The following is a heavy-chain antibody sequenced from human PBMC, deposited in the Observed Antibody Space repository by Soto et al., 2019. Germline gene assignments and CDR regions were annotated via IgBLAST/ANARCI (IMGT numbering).Heavy chain of an antibody. CDR3: ASVVVVAAYYMDV. Sequence: ASVKVSCKASGYTFTSYDINWVRRATGQGLEWMGRMIPNSGIADYAQKFQGRVTITGDNSTSTAYMELSSLRSEDTAVYYCASVVVVAAYYMDVWGKGTTVTVSS. J-gene: IGHJ6*03. CDR1: GYTFTSYD. CDR2: MIPNSGIA. D-gene: IGHD2-15*01. V-gene: IGHV1-8*01.